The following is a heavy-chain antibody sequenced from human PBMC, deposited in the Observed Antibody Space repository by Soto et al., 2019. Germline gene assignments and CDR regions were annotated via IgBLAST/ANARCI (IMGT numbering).Heavy chain of an antibody. CDR2: IGTSGTGT. V-gene: IGHV3-48*02. J-gene: IGHJ4*02. CDR1: GFTFSSNYYG. Sequence: EVRLVESGGDLVQPGGSLRLSCAASGFTFSSNYYGMNWVRQAPGKGLEGVAHIGTSGTGTLYADSVKGGFTISRDSAKNSLYLQMNSLRDEDTAVYYCTTDPHGDLDVDYWGQGTPVTVSS. CDR3: TTDPHGDLDVDY. D-gene: IGHD4-17*01.